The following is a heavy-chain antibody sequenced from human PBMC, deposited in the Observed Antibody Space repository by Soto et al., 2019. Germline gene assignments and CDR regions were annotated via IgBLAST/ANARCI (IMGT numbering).Heavy chain of an antibody. Sequence: EVQFLESGGGLVQPGGSLRLYCAASGVTFSNYAMNWVRQAPGKGLEWVSGISHSGSSTYYADSVKGRFTISRDNSKNTLFLQMNSLTAEDTAVYYCAKGSWVHHGSEGGNWLDPWGQGTLVTVSS. CDR1: GVTFSNYA. D-gene: IGHD3-10*01. CDR3: AKGSWVHHGSEGGNWLDP. V-gene: IGHV3-23*01. CDR2: ISHSGSST. J-gene: IGHJ5*02.